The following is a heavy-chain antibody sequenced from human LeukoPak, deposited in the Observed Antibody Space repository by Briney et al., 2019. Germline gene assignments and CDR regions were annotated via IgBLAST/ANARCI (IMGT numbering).Heavy chain of an antibody. J-gene: IGHJ4*02. D-gene: IGHD1-14*01. CDR2: ISYDGSNK. CDR1: GFTFSSYG. Sequence: GRSLRLSCAPSGFTFSSYGIHWGRQAPGKRLEWGVVISYDGSNKYYADSVKGRFTIYRNNSKNTLYLQMNSLRAEDTPVYYCARYNVGPFDYWGQGTLVTVS. V-gene: IGHV3-30*03. CDR3: ARYNVGPFDY.